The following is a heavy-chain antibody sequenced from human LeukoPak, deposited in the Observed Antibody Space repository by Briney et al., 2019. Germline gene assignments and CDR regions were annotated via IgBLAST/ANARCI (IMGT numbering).Heavy chain of an antibody. V-gene: IGHV5-51*01. CDR3: ARLPAGSNGWLDY. Sequence: GESLQISGKVSGSNFPNYLIGWVRQLPGKGLEWMAIIYPADSNTKYSPSFQGQVTISADKSINTAYLHWSRLKASDTAMYYCARLPAGSNGWLDYWGQGTLVTVSS. D-gene: IGHD6-19*01. J-gene: IGHJ4*02. CDR2: IYPADSNT. CDR1: GSNFPNYL.